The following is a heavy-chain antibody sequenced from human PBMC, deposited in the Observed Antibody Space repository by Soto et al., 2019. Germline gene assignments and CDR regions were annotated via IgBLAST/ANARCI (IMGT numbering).Heavy chain of an antibody. D-gene: IGHD6-6*01. CDR3: ASASSSSSAADY. V-gene: IGHV4-31*03. J-gene: IGHJ4*02. CDR2: IYASESA. CDR1: GESISSGGYY. Sequence: QVQLQESGPGLVKPSHTLSLTCSVSGESISSGGYYWSWIRHHPGKGLEWIGYIYASESAYYNPSRQSRVXXXMXXSKNDSAMRLSSVTAADTAVYYWASASSSSSAADYWGQGTLATVSS.